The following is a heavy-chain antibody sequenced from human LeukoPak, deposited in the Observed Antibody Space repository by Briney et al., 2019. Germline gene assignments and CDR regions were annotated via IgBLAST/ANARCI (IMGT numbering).Heavy chain of an antibody. V-gene: IGHV1-69*01. D-gene: IGHD2-15*01. J-gene: IGHJ6*02. CDR3: ARDLEVVAATYLGYYYGMDV. CDR1: GGTFSSYA. Sequence: ASVKVSCKASGGTFSSYAISWVRQAPGQGLEWMGGFIPIFGTANYAQKFQGRVTITADESTSTAYMELSSLRSEDTAVYYCARDLEVVAATYLGYYYGMDVWGQGTTVTVSS. CDR2: FIPIFGTA.